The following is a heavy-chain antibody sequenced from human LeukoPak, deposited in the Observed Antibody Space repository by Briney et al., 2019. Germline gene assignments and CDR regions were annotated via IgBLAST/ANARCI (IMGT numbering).Heavy chain of an antibody. D-gene: IGHD6-19*01. CDR2: INPNSGAT. CDR1: GYIFTGYY. J-gene: IGHJ3*02. V-gene: IGHV1-2*02. Sequence: GASVKVSCKASGYIFTGYYMHWVRQAPGQGLEWMGWINPNSGATNYAQKFQGRVTMTRDTSISTAYMELSRLRSDDTAVYYCARDSSGSDAFDIWGQGTMVTVSS. CDR3: ARDSSGSDAFDI.